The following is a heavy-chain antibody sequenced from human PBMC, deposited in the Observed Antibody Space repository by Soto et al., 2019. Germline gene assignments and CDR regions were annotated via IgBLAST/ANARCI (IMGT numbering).Heavy chain of an antibody. CDR3: THSQKSGATWFDP. Sequence: QITLKESGPTLVKPTQTLTLTCTFSGFSLSTSVVGVGWIRQPPGKAMEWLALIFWDHVKRYSPSLKSRLTNTKDTSKNLVDLATAKMDPVDTGANYGTHSQKSGATWFDPWGQGTLVTVSS. J-gene: IGHJ5*02. CDR1: GFSLSTSVVG. CDR2: IFWDHVK. D-gene: IGHD6-25*01. V-gene: IGHV2-5*02.